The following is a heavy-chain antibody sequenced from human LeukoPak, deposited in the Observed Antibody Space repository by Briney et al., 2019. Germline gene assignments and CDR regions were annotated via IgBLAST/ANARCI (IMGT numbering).Heavy chain of an antibody. D-gene: IGHD3-16*01. CDR1: GGSISSYY. V-gene: IGHV4-59*08. Sequence: PSETLSLTCTVSGGSISSYYWSWIRQPPGKGLEWIGYIYYSGSTYYNPSLKSRVAISVDTSKNQFSLKLSSVTAADTAVYYCARTSTKYDYVWGSYLYDYWGQGTLVTVSS. J-gene: IGHJ4*02. CDR2: IYYSGST. CDR3: ARTSTKYDYVWGSYLYDY.